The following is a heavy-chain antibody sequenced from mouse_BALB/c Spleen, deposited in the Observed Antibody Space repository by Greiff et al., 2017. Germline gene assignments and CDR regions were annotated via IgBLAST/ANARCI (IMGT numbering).Heavy chain of an antibody. V-gene: IGHV1-77*01. CDR1: GYTFTDYY. CDR2: IYPGSGNT. J-gene: IGHJ3*01. Sequence: QVHVKQSGAELARPGASVKLSCKASGYTFTDYYINWVKQRTGQGLEWIGEIYPGSGNTYYNEKFKGKATLTADKSSSTAYMQLSSLTSEDSAVYFCATGTKGFAYWGQGTLVTVSA. D-gene: IGHD4-1*01. CDR3: ATGTKGFAY.